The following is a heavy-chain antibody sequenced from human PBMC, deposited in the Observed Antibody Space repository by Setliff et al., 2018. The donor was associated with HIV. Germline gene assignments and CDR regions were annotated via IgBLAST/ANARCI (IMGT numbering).Heavy chain of an antibody. Sequence: PSETLSLTCTVSGGSISSYYWSWIRQPAGKGLEWIGRIYTSGSTNYNPSLKSRVTMSVDTSKNQFSLKLSSVTAADTAVYYCARRPRIVGVRKNAFDIWGQGTMVTVSS. CDR1: GGSISSYY. CDR2: IYTSGST. D-gene: IGHD1-26*01. V-gene: IGHV4-4*07. CDR3: ARRPRIVGVRKNAFDI. J-gene: IGHJ3*02.